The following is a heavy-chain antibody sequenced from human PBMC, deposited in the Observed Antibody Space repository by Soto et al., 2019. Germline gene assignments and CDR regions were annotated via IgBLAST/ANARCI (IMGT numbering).Heavy chain of an antibody. Sequence: QVQLVESGGGVVQPGRSLRLSCAASGFTFSSYAMHWVRQAPGKGLEWVAVISYDGSNKYYADSVKGRFTISRDNSKNTLYLQMNSLRAEDTAVYYCARDRLRYNWNDFPYYSYGMDVW. CDR3: ARDRLRYNWNDFPYYSYGMDV. J-gene: IGHJ6*01. CDR2: ISYDGSNK. D-gene: IGHD1-1*01. V-gene: IGHV3-30-3*01. CDR1: GFTFSSYA.